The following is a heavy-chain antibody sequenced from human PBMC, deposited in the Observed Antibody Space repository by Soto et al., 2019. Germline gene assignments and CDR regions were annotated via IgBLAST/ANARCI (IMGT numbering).Heavy chain of an antibody. D-gene: IGHD3-3*01. CDR1: GYTFTTFG. J-gene: IGHJ6*02. CDR3: ARDPTIFGVVQNYGMDV. CDR2: ISAYNGYT. Sequence: QVQLVQSGAEVKKPGASVKVSCKASGYTFTTFGISWVRQAPGQGLEWMGWISAYNGYTNYAQTLQGRVTMTTDTSTSTAYMELRSLRSDDTAVYYCARDPTIFGVVQNYGMDVWGQGTTVTVSS. V-gene: IGHV1-18*01.